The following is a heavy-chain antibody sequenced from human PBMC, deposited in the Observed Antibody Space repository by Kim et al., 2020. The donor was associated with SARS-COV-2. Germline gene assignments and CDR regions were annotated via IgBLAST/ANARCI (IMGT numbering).Heavy chain of an antibody. CDR3: ASPYYYGSGSYEPFDV. J-gene: IGHJ4*02. V-gene: IGHV3-30*07. D-gene: IGHD3-10*01. Sequence: SVKSRITISRDKSKNALYLQMSSLRAEDTAVYYCASPYYYGSGSYEPFDVWGQGTLVTVSS.